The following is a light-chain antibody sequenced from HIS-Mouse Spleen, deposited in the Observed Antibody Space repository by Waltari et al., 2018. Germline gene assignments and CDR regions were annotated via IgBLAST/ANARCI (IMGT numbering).Light chain of an antibody. V-gene: IGLV2-14*01. CDR2: EVS. CDR1: ISDVGGYTY. J-gene: IGLJ1*01. CDR3: SSYTSSSTF. Sequence: QSAPTQPASVSGSPGQSITISCPGTISDVGGYTYVSWYEQPPGKAPKLMIYEVSNRPSGVSNRFSGSKSGNTASLTIAGLQAEDEADYYCSSYTSSSTFFGTGTKVTVL.